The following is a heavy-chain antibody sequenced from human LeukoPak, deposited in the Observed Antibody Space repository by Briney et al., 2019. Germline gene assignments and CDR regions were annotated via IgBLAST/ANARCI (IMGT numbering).Heavy chain of an antibody. V-gene: IGHV3-23*01. D-gene: IGHD3-22*01. CDR3: ARGYYYDSSGYYNDAFDI. Sequence: GGSLRLSCAASGFTFTNYAMSWVRQAPGKGLEWVSGMSGRGVSTYYADSVKGRFTISRDNSKHTLYLQMNSLRAEDTAVYYCARGYYYDSSGYYNDAFDIWGQGTMVTVSS. J-gene: IGHJ3*02. CDR1: GFTFTNYA. CDR2: MSGRGVST.